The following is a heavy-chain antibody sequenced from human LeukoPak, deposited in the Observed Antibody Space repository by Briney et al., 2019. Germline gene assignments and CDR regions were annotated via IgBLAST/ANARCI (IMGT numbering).Heavy chain of an antibody. Sequence: GGSLRLSCAASGFTFSSYWMSWVRQAPGKGLEWVANIKQDGSEKYYVDSVKGRFTISRDNAKNSLYLQMNSLRAEDTAVYYCPRDGICPAAPPCYMDVWGQGTTVTVSS. J-gene: IGHJ6*03. V-gene: IGHV3-7*01. CDR1: GFTFSSYW. CDR3: PRDGICPAAPPCYMDV. CDR2: IKQDGSEK. D-gene: IGHD1-26*01.